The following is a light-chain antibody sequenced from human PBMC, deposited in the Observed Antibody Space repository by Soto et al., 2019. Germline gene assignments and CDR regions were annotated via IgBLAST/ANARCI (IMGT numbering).Light chain of an antibody. CDR3: VTWDDSLNGVV. V-gene: IGLV1-44*01. CDR2: TNN. Sequence: QSALTQPPSASGTAGQRVTIFCSGSSSNIAGNSVNWYQQLPGTAPKLLIYTNNQRPSGVPERFSGSKSGTSASLAISGLQSEDEAEYYCVTWDDSLNGVVFGGGTKVTVL. CDR1: SSNIAGNS. J-gene: IGLJ2*01.